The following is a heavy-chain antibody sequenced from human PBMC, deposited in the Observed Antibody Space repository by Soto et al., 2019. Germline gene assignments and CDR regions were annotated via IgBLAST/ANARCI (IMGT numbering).Heavy chain of an antibody. CDR3: ARDGWLQPLSMDV. D-gene: IGHD5-12*01. CDR2: IWYDGSNK. V-gene: IGHV3-33*01. CDR1: GFTFSSYG. Sequence: GGSLRLSCAASGFTFSSYGMHWVRQAPGKGLEWVAVIWYDGSNKYYADSVKGRFTISRDNSKNTLYLQMNSLRAEDTAVYYCARDGWLQPLSMDVSGQGTTVTVSS. J-gene: IGHJ6*02.